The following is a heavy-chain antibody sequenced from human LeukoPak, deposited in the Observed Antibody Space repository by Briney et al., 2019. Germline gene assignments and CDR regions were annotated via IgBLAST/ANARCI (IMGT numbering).Heavy chain of an antibody. CDR3: ARANKPDDYYDSSATPMGAFDY. CDR1: GFTFSSYA. V-gene: IGHV3-30*04. J-gene: IGHJ4*02. CDR2: ISYDGSNK. Sequence: PGRSLRLSCAASGFTFSSYAMHWVRQAPGKGLEWVAVISYDGSNKYYADSVKGRFTISRDNSKNTLYLQMNSLRAEDTAVYYCARANKPDDYYDSSATPMGAFDYWGQGTLVTVSS. D-gene: IGHD3-22*01.